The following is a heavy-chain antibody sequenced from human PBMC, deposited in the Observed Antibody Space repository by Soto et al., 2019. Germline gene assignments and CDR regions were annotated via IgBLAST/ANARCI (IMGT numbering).Heavy chain of an antibody. CDR1: GGSITTGGRY. J-gene: IGHJ3*02. CDR3: AQALVFTGGDGFDI. Sequence: QVRLQEWGPGLVKPSQTLSLKCSVSGGSITTGGRYWSWIRQLPGKGLEGIGDIYYSGNTYYNASLKSRVTISVDAAKNQFSLKLSSVTAAATAVYYCAQALVFTGGDGFDIWGQGRLVTVSS. V-gene: IGHV4-31*02. CDR2: IYYSGNT. D-gene: IGHD1-1*01.